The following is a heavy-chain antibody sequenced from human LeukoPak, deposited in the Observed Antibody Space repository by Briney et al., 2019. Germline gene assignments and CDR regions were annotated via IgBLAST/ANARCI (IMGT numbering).Heavy chain of an antibody. J-gene: IGHJ6*02. V-gene: IGHV7-4-1*02. CDR1: GYTFTNYA. CDR2: INTNTGNP. D-gene: IGHD4-17*01. CDR3: ARPNYGDYGLYYYYYGMDV. Sequence: ASVKVSCKASGYTFTNYAMNWVRQAPGQGLEWMGWINTNTGNPTYAQGFTGRFVFSLDTSVSTAYLQISSLKAEDTAVYYCARPNYGDYGLYYYYYGMDVWGQGTTVTVSS.